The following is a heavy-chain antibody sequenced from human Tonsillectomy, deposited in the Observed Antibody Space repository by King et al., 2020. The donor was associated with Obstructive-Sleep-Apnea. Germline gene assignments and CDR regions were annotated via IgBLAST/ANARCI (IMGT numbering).Heavy chain of an antibody. J-gene: IGHJ2*01. CDR3: ARVGGDWYFDL. Sequence: LQLQESGPGLVKPSETLSLTCTVSGGSITSSIYDWGWIGQPPGQWLECIGSIYYSGSTYYNPSLKSRVTISVDTSKNQFSLRLSSVTAADTAVYYCARVGGDWYFDLWGRGTLVTVSS. V-gene: IGHV4-39*07. D-gene: IGHD2-15*01. CDR2: IYYSGST. CDR1: GGSITSSIYD.